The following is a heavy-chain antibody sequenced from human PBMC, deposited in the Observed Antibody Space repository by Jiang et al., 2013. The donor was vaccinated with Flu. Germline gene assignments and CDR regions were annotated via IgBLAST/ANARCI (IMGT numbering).Heavy chain of an antibody. D-gene: IGHD3-22*01. CDR1: GGSISSYY. CDR2: ISYTGST. Sequence: PSETLSLTCTVSGGSISSYYWSWIRQPPGEGLEWIGYISYTGSTNYNPSLKSRVTMSADTSKNQFSLRLNSVTAADTAVYYCARTGYDSSGNYFDYWGQGTLVAVSS. V-gene: IGHV4-59*01. CDR3: ARTGYDSSGNYFDY. J-gene: IGHJ4*02.